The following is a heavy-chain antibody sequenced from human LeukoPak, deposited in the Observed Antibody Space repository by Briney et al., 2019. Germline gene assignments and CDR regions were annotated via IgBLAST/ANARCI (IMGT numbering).Heavy chain of an antibody. CDR2: IYSGGST. Sequence: GGSLRLSCAASGFTVSSNYMSWVRQAPGKGLEWVSAIYSGGSTYYADSVKGRFTISRDNSKNTLYLQMNSLRAEDTAVYYCARDHQRDWFDPWGQGTLVTVSS. CDR3: ARDHQRDWFDP. V-gene: IGHV3-66*01. J-gene: IGHJ5*02. CDR1: GFTVSSNY.